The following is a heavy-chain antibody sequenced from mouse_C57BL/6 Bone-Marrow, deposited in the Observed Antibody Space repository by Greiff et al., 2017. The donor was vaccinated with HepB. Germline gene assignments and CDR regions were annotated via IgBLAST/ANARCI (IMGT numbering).Heavy chain of an antibody. J-gene: IGHJ2*01. CDR2: IHPNSGST. Sequence: QVQLQQPGAELVKPGASVKLSCKASGYTFTSYWMHWVKQRPGQGLEWIGMIHPNSGSTNYNEKFKSKAILTVDKSSSTAYMQLSSLTSEDTAVYYCARPYYEDFDYWGQGTTLTVSS. CDR1: GYTFTSYW. D-gene: IGHD1-1*01. V-gene: IGHV1-64*01. CDR3: ARPYYEDFDY.